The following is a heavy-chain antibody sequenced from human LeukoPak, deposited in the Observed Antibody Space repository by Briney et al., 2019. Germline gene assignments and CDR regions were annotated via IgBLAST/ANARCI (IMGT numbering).Heavy chain of an antibody. Sequence: SVKVSCKASGGTFSSYTISWVRQAPGQGLEWMGRIIPILGIANYAQKFQGRVTITADKSTNTAYMELSSLRSEDTAVYYCARAYDSSGYYYDPGAFDIWGQGTMVTVSS. CDR1: GGTFSSYT. D-gene: IGHD3-22*01. CDR3: ARAYDSSGYYYDPGAFDI. V-gene: IGHV1-69*02. CDR2: IIPILGIA. J-gene: IGHJ3*02.